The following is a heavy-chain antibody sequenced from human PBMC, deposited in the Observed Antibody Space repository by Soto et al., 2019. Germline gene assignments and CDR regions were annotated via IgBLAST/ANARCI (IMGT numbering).Heavy chain of an antibody. D-gene: IGHD6-13*01. CDR3: ARVAAAGTFYLDY. V-gene: IGHV4-34*01. Sequence: TSETLSLTCAVYGGSFSGYYWSWIRQPPGKGLEWIGEINHSGSTNYNPSLKSRVTISVDTSKNQFSLKLSSVTAADTAVYYCARVAAAGTFYLDYWGQGTLVTVSS. CDR2: INHSGST. J-gene: IGHJ4*02. CDR1: GGSFSGYY.